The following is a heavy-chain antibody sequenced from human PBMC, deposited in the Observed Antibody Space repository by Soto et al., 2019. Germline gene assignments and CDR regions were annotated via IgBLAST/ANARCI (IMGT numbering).Heavy chain of an antibody. J-gene: IGHJ5*02. Sequence: QINLIESGPTLVKPTQTLTLTCTFYGFSLSTSGAAVGWVRQPPGRALEWLALIYWDGDKRYNASLGNRLTITKDTSMNQVVLTLTNVEPADTATYYCAHRATMTILGIIIDNGIWFDPWGPGTRVIVSS. V-gene: IGHV2-5*02. D-gene: IGHD3-16*01. CDR1: GFSLSTSGAA. CDR3: AHRATMTILGIIIDNGIWFDP. CDR2: IYWDGDK.